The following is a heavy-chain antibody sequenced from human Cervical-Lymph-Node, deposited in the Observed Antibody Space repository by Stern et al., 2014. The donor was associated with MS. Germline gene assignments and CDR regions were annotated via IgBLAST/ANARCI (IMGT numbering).Heavy chain of an antibody. J-gene: IGHJ4*02. Sequence: VPLLQSGGEVKKPGASVTVSCKASGYTLTNYGLSWVRQAPGPGLEWMGLVSGYNGDTSYDKTFRGRVLLTSDTSSRTAYMEERSLRSDDTAVYCCARVPAGPRMSHYLDIWGQGTLVTVSS. CDR2: VSGYNGDT. CDR3: ARVPAGPRMSHYLDI. CDR1: GYTLTNYG. D-gene: IGHD1-14*01. V-gene: IGHV1-18*01.